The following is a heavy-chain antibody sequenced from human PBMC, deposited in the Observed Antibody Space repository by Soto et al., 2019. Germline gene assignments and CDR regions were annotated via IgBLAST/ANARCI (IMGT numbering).Heavy chain of an antibody. CDR2: INAGNGNT. Sequence: QVQLVQSGAEVKKPGASVKVSCKASGYTFTSYAMHWVRQAPGQRLEWMGWINAGNGNTKYSQKFQGRVTITRDTSASTAYMELSSLRSEDTAVYFCARDRDDFWSGYPFTSFDYWGQGTLVTVSS. CDR1: GYTFTSYA. D-gene: IGHD3-3*01. V-gene: IGHV1-3*01. J-gene: IGHJ4*02. CDR3: ARDRDDFWSGYPFTSFDY.